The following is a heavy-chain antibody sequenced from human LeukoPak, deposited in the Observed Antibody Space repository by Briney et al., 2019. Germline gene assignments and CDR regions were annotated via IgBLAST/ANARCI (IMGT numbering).Heavy chain of an antibody. CDR2: ISASGGST. V-gene: IGHV3-23*01. Sequence: GGSLRLSCAGSGFTFRSFAMTWVRQAPGKGLEWVSCISASGGSTYYAHSVKGRFTISRDNTLNTLYLQMNGLRVEDTAMYYCAKDRVTDGDYWGQGTLVTVSS. D-gene: IGHD2-21*02. CDR1: GFTFRSFA. J-gene: IGHJ4*02. CDR3: AKDRVTDGDY.